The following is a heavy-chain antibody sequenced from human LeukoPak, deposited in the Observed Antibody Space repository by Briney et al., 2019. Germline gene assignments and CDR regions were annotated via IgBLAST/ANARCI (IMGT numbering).Heavy chain of an antibody. D-gene: IGHD2-21*01. CDR1: RYIFTSND. CDR2: MNSDTGYT. J-gene: IGHJ5*02. Sequence: ASVKVSCKASRYIFTSNDINWVRQAAGQGLEWMGWMNSDTGYTGYALKFHDRITLTRNTSISTAYMELSSLTSEDTAVYYCTRRATQGLINWFDPWGQGTLVTVSS. CDR3: TRRATQGLINWFDP. V-gene: IGHV1-8*01.